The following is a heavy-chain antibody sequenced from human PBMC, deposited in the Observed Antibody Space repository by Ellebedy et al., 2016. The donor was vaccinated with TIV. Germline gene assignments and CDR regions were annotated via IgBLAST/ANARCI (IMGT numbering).Heavy chain of an antibody. CDR3: ARDWTRGGGYFASWFDP. CDR1: GGSISSGGNY. Sequence: MPSETLSLTCTVSGGSISSGGNYWTWIRQSPGRGLEWIGEVYHRGHTNYNPSLRSRVSISVDKSKSQFSLRLRSMTAADTAVYYCARDWTRGGGYFASWFDPWGQGTPVTVSS. V-gene: IGHV4-39*07. CDR2: VYHRGHT. J-gene: IGHJ5*02. D-gene: IGHD2/OR15-2a*01.